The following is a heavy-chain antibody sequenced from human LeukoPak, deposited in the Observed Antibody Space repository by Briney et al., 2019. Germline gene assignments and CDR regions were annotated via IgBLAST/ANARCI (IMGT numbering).Heavy chain of an antibody. CDR3: ARQGGGPYSGSPFDY. Sequence: GASVKVSCKASGGTFSSYAISWVRQAPGQGLEWMGGIIPIFGTANYAQKFQGRVTITADESTSTAYIDLSSLRSEDTAVYYCARQGGGPYSGSPFDYWGQGTLVTVSS. CDR1: GGTFSSYA. D-gene: IGHD1-26*01. V-gene: IGHV1-69*13. J-gene: IGHJ4*02. CDR2: IIPIFGTA.